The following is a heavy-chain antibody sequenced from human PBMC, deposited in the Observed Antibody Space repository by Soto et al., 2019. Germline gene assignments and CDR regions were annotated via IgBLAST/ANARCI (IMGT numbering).Heavy chain of an antibody. Sequence: EVQLVESGGGLVQPGGSLRLSCAASGFTISGNAMNCVRQAPGMGLEWVSYISSSSTNIHYADSVRGRFTISRDNAKNSLYLQMNSLRDEDTAVYRCARDLSWGSKWYYYMDVWGKGTTVTVSS. CDR3: ARDLSWGSKWYYYMDV. J-gene: IGHJ6*03. D-gene: IGHD3-16*01. CDR2: ISSSSTNI. V-gene: IGHV3-48*02. CDR1: GFTISGNA.